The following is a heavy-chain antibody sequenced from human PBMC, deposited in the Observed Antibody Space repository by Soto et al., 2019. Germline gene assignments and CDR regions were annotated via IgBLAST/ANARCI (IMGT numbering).Heavy chain of an antibody. V-gene: IGHV1-18*01. D-gene: IGHD4-4*01. CDR1: GYTFTSYA. CDR3: ARGTTVTTTPTYYYMDV. Sequence: VASVKVSCKTSGYTFTSYAISWVRQAPGQGLEWMGWISPYNGNTNYAQNLQGRVTMTTDTSTTTAYMELRSLRSDDTAVYYCARGTTVTTTPTYYYMDVWGKGTTVTVSS. J-gene: IGHJ6*03. CDR2: ISPYNGNT.